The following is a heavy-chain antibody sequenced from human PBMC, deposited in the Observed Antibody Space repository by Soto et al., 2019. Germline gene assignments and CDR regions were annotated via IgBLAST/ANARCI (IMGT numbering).Heavy chain of an antibody. Sequence: GGSLRLSCAASGFTFSSYAMHWVRQAPGKGLEWVAVISYDGSNKYYADSVKGRFTISRDNSKNTLYLQMNSLRAEDTAVYYCATSHPSSGYAFDIWGRVTMCTVSS. J-gene: IGHJ3*02. D-gene: IGHD3-22*01. CDR2: ISYDGSNK. V-gene: IGHV3-30-3*01. CDR1: GFTFSSYA. CDR3: ATSHPSSGYAFDI.